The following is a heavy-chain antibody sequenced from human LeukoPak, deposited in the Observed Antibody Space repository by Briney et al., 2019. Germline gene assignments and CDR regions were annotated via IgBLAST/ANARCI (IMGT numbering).Heavy chain of an antibody. CDR3: ASVAPPEMSLDY. CDR1: GDSLSSNSAA. Sequence: SQTLSLTCAISGDSLSSNSAAWNWIRQSPSRGLEWLGRTYYRSKWYNDYAVSVKSRITINPDTSKNQFSLQLNSVAPEDTAVYYCASVAPPEMSLDYWGQGTLVTVSS. CDR2: TYYRSKWYN. J-gene: IGHJ4*02. V-gene: IGHV6-1*01. D-gene: IGHD5-12*01.